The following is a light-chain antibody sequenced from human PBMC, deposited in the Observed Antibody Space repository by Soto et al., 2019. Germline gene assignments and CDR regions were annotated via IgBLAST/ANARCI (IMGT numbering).Light chain of an antibody. CDR3: SSYTTSSTLV. CDR2: DVS. CDR1: SGDVGAYNY. Sequence: QSALTQPASVSGSPGQSITISCTGTSGDVGAYNYVSWYQQHPGKAPKLMIYDVSNRPSGVSNRFSGSKSGNTASLTISGLQAEDEGDYYCSSYTTSSTLVFGTGTKVTVL. V-gene: IGLV2-14*01. J-gene: IGLJ1*01.